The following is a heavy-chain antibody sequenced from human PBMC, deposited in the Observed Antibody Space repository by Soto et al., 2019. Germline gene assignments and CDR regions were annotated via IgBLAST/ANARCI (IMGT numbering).Heavy chain of an antibody. CDR2: IIPIFGTA. CDR3: ASTKYDSSAYYYWYLGL. Sequence: QVELVQSGAEVKKPGSSVKVSCQASEDTFRNYAISWVRQAPGQGLEWMGGIIPIFGTANYAHKFQGRVTITADTSANTVYLELSSLRSEDTAVYYWASTKYDSSAYYYWYLGLWGRGTLVTVSS. CDR1: EDTFRNYA. J-gene: IGHJ2*01. D-gene: IGHD3-22*01. V-gene: IGHV1-69*06.